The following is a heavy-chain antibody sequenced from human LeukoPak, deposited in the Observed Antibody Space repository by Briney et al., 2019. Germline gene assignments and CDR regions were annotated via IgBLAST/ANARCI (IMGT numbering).Heavy chain of an antibody. J-gene: IGHJ4*02. CDR2: IKSKTDGGTT. V-gene: IGHV3-15*01. CDR1: GFTFSNAS. Sequence: GGSLRLSCAASGFTFSNASMSWVRQAPGKGLEWVCRIKSKTDGGTTDYAAPMKGRFPNSRDESKNTLYLQKNSMKPYDTAVYYCTTDLDYWGQGTLVTVSS. CDR3: TTDLDY.